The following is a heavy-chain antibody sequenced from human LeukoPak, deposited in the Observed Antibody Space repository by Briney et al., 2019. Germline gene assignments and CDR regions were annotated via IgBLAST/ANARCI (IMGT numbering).Heavy chain of an antibody. V-gene: IGHV3-53*01. D-gene: IGHD1-26*01. Sequence: GGSLRLSCAASGFIFSSNYMTWVRQAPGKGLEWVSVIFSGGSTYYADSVKGRVTISRDNSKNTLYLQMNNLRGEDTAVYYCARVGPTSSDFDYWGQGTLVTVSS. CDR1: GFIFSSNY. J-gene: IGHJ4*02. CDR2: IFSGGST. CDR3: ARVGPTSSDFDY.